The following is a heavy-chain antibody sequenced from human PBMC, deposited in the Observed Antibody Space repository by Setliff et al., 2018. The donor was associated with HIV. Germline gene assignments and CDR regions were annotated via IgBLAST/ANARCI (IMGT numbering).Heavy chain of an antibody. V-gene: IGHV3-15*01. CDR3: RYVGSLQY. Sequence: PGGSLRLSCVVSGFTFSDVWMSWVRQAPGKGLEWIGRMKSIPDGGRIDYAAPVKGRFAISRDDAINTLVLEMHSLKIDDTGVYYCRYVGSLQYWGQGTLVTVSS. J-gene: IGHJ4*02. D-gene: IGHD1-26*01. CDR2: MKSIPDGGRI. CDR1: GFTFSDVW.